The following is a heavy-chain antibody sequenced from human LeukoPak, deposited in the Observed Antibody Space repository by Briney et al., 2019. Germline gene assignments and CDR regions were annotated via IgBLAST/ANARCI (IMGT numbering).Heavy chain of an antibody. J-gene: IGHJ1*01. D-gene: IGHD1-26*01. Sequence: GRSLRLSCEASGFMFSNYGMHWVRQAPGKGLEWVGVISDEGSEKYYADSLQDRITISRDKSKRTVYLQLSSMRPEDTAVYYCVRDPFHSWGLGRGAGYFQHWGQGTLVTVSP. CDR3: VRDPFHSWGLGRGAGYFQH. CDR1: GFMFSNYG. V-gene: IGHV3-30*03. CDR2: ISDEGSEK.